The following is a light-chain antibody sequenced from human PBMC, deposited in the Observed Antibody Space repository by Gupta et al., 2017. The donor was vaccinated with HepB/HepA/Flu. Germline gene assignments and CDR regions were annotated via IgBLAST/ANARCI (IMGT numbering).Light chain of an antibody. Sequence: QPALTQPASVPGYPVPSITISCTGTNSDFGDFNYVSWYQHHPGKAPKLLISEVNNRPSGISNRFSGSKSGNTASLTISGLQTEDEADYYCSSWTNTTTLVVFGGGTKLTVL. J-gene: IGLJ2*01. CDR1: NSDFGDFNY. V-gene: IGLV2-14*01. CDR3: SSWTNTTTLVV. CDR2: EVN.